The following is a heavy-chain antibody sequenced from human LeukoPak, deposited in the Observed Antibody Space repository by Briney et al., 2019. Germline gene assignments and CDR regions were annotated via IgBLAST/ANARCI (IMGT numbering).Heavy chain of an antibody. CDR1: GFTFSSYW. V-gene: IGHV3-7*01. D-gene: IGHD3-22*01. J-gene: IGHJ4*02. CDR3: ARVDDSGYLWDY. Sequence: GGSLRLSCAASGFTFSSYWMSWVRQAPGKGLEWVANIKQDGSEKYYVDSVKGRFTISRDNAKSSLYLQMSSLRVEDTAIYFCARVDDSGYLWDYWGQGTLVTVSS. CDR2: IKQDGSEK.